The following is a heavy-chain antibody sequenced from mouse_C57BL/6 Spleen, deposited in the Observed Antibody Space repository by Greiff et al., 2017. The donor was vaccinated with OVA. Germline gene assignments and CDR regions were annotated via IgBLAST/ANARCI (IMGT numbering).Heavy chain of an antibody. CDR3: ARGNSYYAMDY. D-gene: IGHD2-1*01. CDR1: GYAFTNYL. J-gene: IGHJ4*01. Sequence: VQLQESGAELVRPGTSVKVSCKASGYAFTNYLIEWVKQRPGQGLEWIGVINPGSGGTNYNEKFKGKATLTADKSSSTAYMQLSSLTSEDSAVYFCARGNSYYAMDYWGQGTSVTVSS. V-gene: IGHV1-54*01. CDR2: INPGSGGT.